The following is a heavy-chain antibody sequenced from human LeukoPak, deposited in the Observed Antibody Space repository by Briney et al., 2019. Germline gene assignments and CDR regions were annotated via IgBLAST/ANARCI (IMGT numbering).Heavy chain of an antibody. CDR1: GYTFTGYY. Sequence: GASVKVSCKASGYTFTGYYMHWVRQAPGQGLEWMGWINPNSGGTNYAQKFQGRVTMTRDTSISTAYMELSRLRSDDTAVYYCARGPGGYYDSSGYSGALDYWGQGTLVTVSS. CDR2: INPNSGGT. J-gene: IGHJ4*02. V-gene: IGHV1-2*02. CDR3: ARGPGGYYDSSGYSGALDY. D-gene: IGHD3-22*01.